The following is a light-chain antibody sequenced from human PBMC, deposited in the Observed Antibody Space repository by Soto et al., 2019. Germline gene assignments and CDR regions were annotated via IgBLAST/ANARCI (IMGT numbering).Light chain of an antibody. CDR3: RLCAGSPDV. CDR1: SSDVGSYNH. Sequence: QSVLTQPASVSGSPGQSITISCTGTSSDVGSYNHVSWYQQHPGKAPKLMIYEGSKRPSGVSKRFSGAKSGNTASLTISGLEAEDESGYFCRLCAGSPDVCVTGIKVTVL. CDR2: EGS. V-gene: IGLV2-23*01. J-gene: IGLJ1*01.